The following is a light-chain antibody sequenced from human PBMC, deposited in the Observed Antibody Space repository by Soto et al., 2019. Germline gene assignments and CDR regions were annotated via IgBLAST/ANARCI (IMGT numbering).Light chain of an antibody. CDR1: QSVSSN. J-gene: IGKJ2*01. CDR3: QQYNNWPPLT. CDR2: GAS. V-gene: IGKV3-15*01. Sequence: EIVMTQSPATLSVSPGERATLSCRASQSVSSNLAWYQQKPGQAPRLLIYGASTRATGIPARFGGSGSGTESTLTISSRQSEDFAVYYCQQYNNWPPLTFGQGTKLEIK.